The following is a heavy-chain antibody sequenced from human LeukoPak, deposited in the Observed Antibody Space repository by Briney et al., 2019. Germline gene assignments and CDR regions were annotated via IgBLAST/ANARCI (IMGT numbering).Heavy chain of an antibody. CDR2: INHSGST. D-gene: IGHD5-18*01. CDR1: GASISRYY. J-gene: IGHJ4*02. CDR3: ARGGIQLWWGYSDY. V-gene: IGHV4-34*01. Sequence: PSETLSLTCAVSGASISRYYWSWIRQPPGKGLEWIGEINHSGSTNYNPSLKSRVTISVDTSKNQFSLKLSSVTAADTAVYYCARGGIQLWWGYSDYWGQGTLVTVSS.